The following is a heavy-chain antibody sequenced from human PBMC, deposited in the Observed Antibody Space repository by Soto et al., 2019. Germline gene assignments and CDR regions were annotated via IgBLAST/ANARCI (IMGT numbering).Heavy chain of an antibody. D-gene: IGHD6-13*01. CDR3: ARDEIAAAGNYGIDV. V-gene: IGHV1-69*06. Sequence: SVKVSCKASGGTFSSYAISWVRQAPGQGLEWMGGIIPIFGTANYAQKFQGRVTITADKYTNTDYMELSSLRSEDTAVYYCARDEIAAAGNYGIDVWAQGTTVTVSS. J-gene: IGHJ6*02. CDR2: IIPIFGTA. CDR1: GGTFSSYA.